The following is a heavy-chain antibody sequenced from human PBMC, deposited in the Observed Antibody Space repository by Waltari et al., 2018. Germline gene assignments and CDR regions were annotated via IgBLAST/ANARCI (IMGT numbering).Heavy chain of an antibody. V-gene: IGHV1-2*02. J-gene: IGHJ4*02. CDR3: ARVVVVPAAISDHYFDY. CDR2: INPNSGGT. D-gene: IGHD2-2*01. Sequence: QVQLVQSGAEVKKPGDSVKVSCKASGYTFTGYYMHWFRQALGQGREWMGWINPNSGGTNYAQKFQGRVTMTRDTSISTAYMELSRLRSDDTAVYYCARVVVVPAAISDHYFDYWGQGTLVTVSS. CDR1: GYTFTGYY.